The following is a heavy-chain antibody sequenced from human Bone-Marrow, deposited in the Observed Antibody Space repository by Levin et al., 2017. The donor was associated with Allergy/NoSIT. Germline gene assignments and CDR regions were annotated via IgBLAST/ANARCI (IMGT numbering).Heavy chain of an antibody. CDR2: IYWDNDK. CDR3: AHRIIRSGIDWNYGQFDY. J-gene: IGHJ4*02. D-gene: IGHD1-7*01. CDR1: GFSLTTSGVG. V-gene: IGHV2-5*02. Sequence: ESGPTLVKPTQTLTLTCTFSGFSLTTSGVGVGWVRQPPGKALEWLALIYWDNDKRYNPSLRSRLTITKDTSKSQVVLTMTNVDPVDTATYYCAHRIIRSGIDWNYGQFDYWGQGALVTVSS.